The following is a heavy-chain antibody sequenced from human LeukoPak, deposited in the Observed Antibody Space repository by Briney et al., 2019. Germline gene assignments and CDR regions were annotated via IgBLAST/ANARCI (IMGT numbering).Heavy chain of an antibody. CDR2: ISYDGSNK. J-gene: IGHJ4*02. CDR1: GFTFSSYA. Sequence: PGRSLRLSCAASGFTFSSYARHWVGQAPGEGLEWVPVISYDGSNKYYADSVKGRFTISRDNSKHTLYLQMNSLRAEDTAVYYCAKMSEKDHGDNLDYWGQGTLVTVSS. CDR3: AKMSEKDHGDNLDY. V-gene: IGHV3-30*18. D-gene: IGHD4-17*01.